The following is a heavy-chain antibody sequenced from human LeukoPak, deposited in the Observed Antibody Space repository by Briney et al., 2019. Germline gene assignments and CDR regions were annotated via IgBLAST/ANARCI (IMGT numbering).Heavy chain of an antibody. CDR2: ISYDGSNK. D-gene: IGHD2-2*01. CDR3: AKDRIRVPAALDY. CDR1: GFTFSSYA. Sequence: GGSLRLSCAASGFTFSSYAMHWVRQAPGKGLEWVAVISYDGSNKYYADSVKGRFTISRDNSKNTLYLQMNSLRAEDTAVYYCAKDRIRVPAALDYWGQGTLATVSS. V-gene: IGHV3-30*04. J-gene: IGHJ4*02.